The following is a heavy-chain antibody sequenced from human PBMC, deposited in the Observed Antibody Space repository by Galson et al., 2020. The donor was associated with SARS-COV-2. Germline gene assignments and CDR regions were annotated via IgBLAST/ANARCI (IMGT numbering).Heavy chain of an antibody. CDR1: GFTYSSYA. Sequence: GGSLRLSCAASGFTYSSYAMSWVRQAPGKVLEWVSAISGSGGSTYYADSVKGRFTISRDNSRNTLFLQMSGLRAEDTAVYYCAKPKGGYDFRSGYPFDYWGQGTLVTVSS. CDR3: AKPKGGYDFRSGYPFDY. V-gene: IGHV3-23*01. CDR2: ISGSGGST. J-gene: IGHJ4*02. D-gene: IGHD3-3*01.